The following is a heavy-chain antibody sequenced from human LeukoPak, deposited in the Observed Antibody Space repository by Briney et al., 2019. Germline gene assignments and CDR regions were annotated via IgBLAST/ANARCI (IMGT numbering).Heavy chain of an antibody. CDR2: IYYSGST. J-gene: IGHJ4*02. D-gene: IGHD3-22*01. CDR3: ARHLRDSSGYRPYYFDY. Sequence: SETLSLTCTVSGGSISSSSYYWGWIRQPPGKGLEWIGSIYYSGSTYYNPSLKSRVTISVDTSKNQSSLKLSSVTAADTAVYYCARHLRDSSGYRPYYFDYWGQGTLVTVSS. CDR1: GGSISSSSYY. V-gene: IGHV4-39*01.